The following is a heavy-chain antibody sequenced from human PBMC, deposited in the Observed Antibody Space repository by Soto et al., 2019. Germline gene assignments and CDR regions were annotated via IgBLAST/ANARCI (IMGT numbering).Heavy chain of an antibody. CDR2: IHPSGIT. V-gene: IGHV4-34*01. Sequence: SETLSLTCAVYDGSFSGYYWSWLRQPPGKGLEWIGEIHPSGITNYKSSLQSRVTISVDTSKNQFSLNPSSVTAADTAVYYCARGQDRAKVGYWGQGTLVTVSS. D-gene: IGHD5-18*01. CDR1: DGSFSGYY. CDR3: ARGQDRAKVGY. J-gene: IGHJ4*02.